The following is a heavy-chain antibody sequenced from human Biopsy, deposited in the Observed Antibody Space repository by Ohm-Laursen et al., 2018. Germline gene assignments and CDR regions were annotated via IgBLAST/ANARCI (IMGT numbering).Heavy chain of an antibody. J-gene: IGHJ6*02. V-gene: IGHV1-2*02. CDR1: GYTFIDYY. CDR3: ARDYQPKIMTIHYYYYGMDV. D-gene: IGHD2-2*01. Sequence: ASVKVSCKASGYTFIDYYIHWVRQAPGQGLEWMGWINPNSGGTKYAQKFQGRVTMAGDTSINTVHMELRNLRSDDTAVYYCARDYQPKIMTIHYYYYGMDVWGLGTTVTVSS. CDR2: INPNSGGT.